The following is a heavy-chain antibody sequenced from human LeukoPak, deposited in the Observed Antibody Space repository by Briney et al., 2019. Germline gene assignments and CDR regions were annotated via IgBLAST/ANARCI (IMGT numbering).Heavy chain of an antibody. CDR3: ARDGYDYVWGSYRPSY. Sequence: GASVKVSCKASGGTFSSYAISWVRQAPGQGLEWMGEIIPIFGTANYAQKFQGRVTITADESTSTAYMELSSLRSEDTAVYYCARDGYDYVWGSYRPSYWGQGTLVTVSS. J-gene: IGHJ4*02. V-gene: IGHV1-69*13. CDR2: IIPIFGTA. D-gene: IGHD3-16*02. CDR1: GGTFSSYA.